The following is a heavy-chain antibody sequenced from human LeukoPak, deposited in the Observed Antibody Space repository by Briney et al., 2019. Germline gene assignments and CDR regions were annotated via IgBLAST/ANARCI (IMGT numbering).Heavy chain of an antibody. CDR3: ASTRGYGSGSSN. J-gene: IGHJ4*02. CDR1: GGSFSGYY. Sequence: PSETPSLTCAVYGGSFSGYYWSWIREPPGKGLEWIGEINHSGSTNYNPSLKSRVTISVDTSKNQFSLKLSSVTAADTAVYYCASTRGYGSGSSNWGQGTLVTVSS. V-gene: IGHV4-34*01. D-gene: IGHD3-10*01. CDR2: INHSGST.